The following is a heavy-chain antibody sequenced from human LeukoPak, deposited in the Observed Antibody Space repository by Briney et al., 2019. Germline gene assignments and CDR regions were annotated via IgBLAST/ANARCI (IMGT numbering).Heavy chain of an antibody. J-gene: IGHJ6*02. CDR3: AKDQSYSGYDLDYGMDV. D-gene: IGHD5-12*01. V-gene: IGHV3-23*01. CDR1: GFTFSSYA. Sequence: PGGSLRLSCAASGFTFSSYAMSWVRQAPGKVLEWVSDISGSGGRTYYADSVKGRFTISRDNSKNTLYLQMNSLRAEDTAVYYCAKDQSYSGYDLDYGMDVWGQGTTVTVSS. CDR2: ISGSGGRT.